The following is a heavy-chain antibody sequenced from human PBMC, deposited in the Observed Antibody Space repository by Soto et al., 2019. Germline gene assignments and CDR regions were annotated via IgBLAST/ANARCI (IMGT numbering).Heavy chain of an antibody. Sequence: QVPLVQSGGEVKKPGASMKVSCKASGFTFTGYGISWVRQAPGEGLEWVGWIGADTGNTNYAQKFQARVTMSTDTSASTVYMELRGLRSNDTAVYYCARVPDRPSAVDIWGQGTTVTVSS. J-gene: IGHJ3*02. CDR3: ARVPDRPSAVDI. CDR1: GFTFTGYG. CDR2: IGADTGNT. V-gene: IGHV1-18*01.